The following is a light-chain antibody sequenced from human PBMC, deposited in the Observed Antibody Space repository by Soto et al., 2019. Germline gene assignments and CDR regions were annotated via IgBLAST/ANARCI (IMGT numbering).Light chain of an antibody. CDR3: SSYAGSNTPLYV. V-gene: IGLV2-8*01. Sequence: QSVLTQLPSASGSPGQSVTISCTGASSDVGGYDYVSWYQQHPGEAPKLIIYEVDKRPSGVPDRFSGSKSGNTASLTVSGLQAEDEADYYCSSYAGSNTPLYVFGTGTKVTVL. J-gene: IGLJ1*01. CDR1: SSDVGGYDY. CDR2: EVD.